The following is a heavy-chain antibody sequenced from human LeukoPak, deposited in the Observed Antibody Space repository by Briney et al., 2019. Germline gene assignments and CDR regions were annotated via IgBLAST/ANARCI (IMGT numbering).Heavy chain of an antibody. V-gene: IGHV3-23*01. Sequence: PGGSLRLSCAASGFTFSSYAMSWVRQAPGKGLEWVSAISGSGGSTYYADSVKGRFTISRDNAKNSLYLQMNSLRAEDTAVYYCARIRGITLPISYMDVWGKGTTVTVSS. D-gene: IGHD2-21*01. CDR3: ARIRGITLPISYMDV. CDR2: ISGSGGST. CDR1: GFTFSSYA. J-gene: IGHJ6*03.